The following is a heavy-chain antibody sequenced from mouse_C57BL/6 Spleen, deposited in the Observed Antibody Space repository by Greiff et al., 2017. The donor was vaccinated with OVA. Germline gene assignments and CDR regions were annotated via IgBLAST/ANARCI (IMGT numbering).Heavy chain of an antibody. V-gene: IGHV1-26*01. CDR3: ARGNYEENFDY. CDR2: INPNNGGT. J-gene: IGHJ2*01. CDR1: GYTFTDYY. D-gene: IGHD2-1*01. Sequence: EVQLQQSGPELVKPGASVKISCKASGYTFTDYYMNWVKQSHGKSLEWIGDINPNNGGTSYNQKFKGKATLTVDKSSSTAYMELRSLTSEDSAVYYCARGNYEENFDYWGQGTTLTVSS.